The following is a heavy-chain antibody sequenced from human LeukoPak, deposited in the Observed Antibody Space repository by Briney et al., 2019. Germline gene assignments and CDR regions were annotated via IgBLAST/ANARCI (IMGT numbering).Heavy chain of an antibody. Sequence: GGSLRVSCAGSGFTFSGYGIHWVPQTPGKGLQWVALIVNDGGDEFYSDSVKGRFTVSRDNSNNTMFLYMTSLRVDDTAVYYCAKEDDVGDLHDYWGQGTRVTVSS. V-gene: IGHV3-30*02. D-gene: IGHD4-17*01. CDR1: GFTFSGYG. CDR2: IVNDGGDE. J-gene: IGHJ4*02. CDR3: AKEDDVGDLHDY.